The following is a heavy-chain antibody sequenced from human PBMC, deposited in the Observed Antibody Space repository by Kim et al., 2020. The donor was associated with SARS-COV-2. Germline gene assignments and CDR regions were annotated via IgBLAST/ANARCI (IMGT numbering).Heavy chain of an antibody. Sequence: YTGSVKGRFTIARENGKNQLYLEMNSLRTGDTAVYYCARSMVRGKRSMDVWSQGTTVTVSS. V-gene: IGHV3-13*01. J-gene: IGHJ6*02. CDR3: ARSMVRGKRSMDV. D-gene: IGHD3-10*01.